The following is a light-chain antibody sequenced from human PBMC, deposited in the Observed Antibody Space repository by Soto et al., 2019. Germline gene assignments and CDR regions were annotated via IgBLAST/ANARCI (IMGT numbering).Light chain of an antibody. CDR2: DVS. CDR3: CSYGGRSTGL. CDR1: SSDVDFYNS. J-gene: IGLJ3*02. V-gene: IGLV2-11*01. Sequence: QSALTQPRSVSGSPGQSVTISCTGTSSDVDFYNSVSWYQQHPGTALKLIIHDVSQRPSGVPDRFSGSKSGDTASLTISGLQAEDEADYYCCSYGGRSTGLFGGGTKLTVL.